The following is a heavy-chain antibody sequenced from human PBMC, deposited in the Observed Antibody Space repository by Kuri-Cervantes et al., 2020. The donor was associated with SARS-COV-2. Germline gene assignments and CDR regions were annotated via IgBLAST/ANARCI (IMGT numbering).Heavy chain of an antibody. J-gene: IGHJ5*02. D-gene: IGHD6-19*01. CDR2: IYSGGST. CDR3: AKGSVAGLSTVTNWFDP. Sequence: GGSLRLSCAASGVTVSSNYMSWVRQAPGKGLEWVSVIYSGGSTYYADSVKGRFTISRDNSKNSLYLQMNSLRAEAMALYSCAKGSVAGLSTVTNWFDPWGQGTLVTVSS. CDR1: GVTVSSNY. V-gene: IGHV3-53*05.